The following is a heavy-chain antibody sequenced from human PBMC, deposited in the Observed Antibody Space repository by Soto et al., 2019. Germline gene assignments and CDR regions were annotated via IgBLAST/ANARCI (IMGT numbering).Heavy chain of an antibody. J-gene: IGHJ3*02. CDR3: ARDLGSAAFDI. CDR1: GGSISRYY. Sequence: TLSLTCTVSGGSISRYYWSWIRQPPGKGLEYIGYIYYRGGTNYNPSLNSRVTISVDTSKNQFSLKLSSVTAADTAVYYCARDLGSAAFDIWGRGTMVT. D-gene: IGHD1-26*01. CDR2: IYYRGGT. V-gene: IGHV4-59*01.